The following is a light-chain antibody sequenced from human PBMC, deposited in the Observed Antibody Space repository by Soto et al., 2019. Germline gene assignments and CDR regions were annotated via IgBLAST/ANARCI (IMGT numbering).Light chain of an antibody. CDR1: QGISNW. V-gene: IGKV1-12*01. J-gene: IGKJ4*01. CDR3: QQANSLPLT. CDR2: AAT. Sequence: DLQMTQSPSSVSASVGDRVTITCRATQGISNWLAWYQQKPGQAPKLLIYAATSLQDGVPLRFSGSGSGADFTLTISALQPEDFATHYCQQANSLPLTFGGGTKVEIK.